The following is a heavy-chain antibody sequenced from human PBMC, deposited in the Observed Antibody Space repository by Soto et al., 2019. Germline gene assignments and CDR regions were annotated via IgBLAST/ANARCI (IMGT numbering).Heavy chain of an antibody. CDR2: VRSKSDGGTT. CDR3: TTEAPGGSNFDY. D-gene: IGHD2-15*01. CDR1: GFTFSHAW. Sequence: GGSLRLSCAASGFTFSHAWMSWVRQAPGKGLEWVGRVRSKSDGGTTDYAAPVKGGFTISRDDSKNTLYLQMNSLKTEDTAVYYCTTEAPGGSNFDYWGQGTLVTVSS. J-gene: IGHJ4*02. V-gene: IGHV3-15*01.